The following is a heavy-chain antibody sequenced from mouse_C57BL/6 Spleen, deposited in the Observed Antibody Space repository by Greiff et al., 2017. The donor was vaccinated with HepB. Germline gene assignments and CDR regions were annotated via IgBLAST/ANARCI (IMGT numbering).Heavy chain of an antibody. Sequence: VHVKQSGAELVRPGASVKLSCTASGFNIKDYYMHWVKQRPEQGLEWIGRIDPEDGDTEYAPKFQGKATMTADTSSNTAYLQLSSLTSEDTAVYYCTCYGKVAYWGQGTLVTVSA. CDR3: TCYGKVAY. V-gene: IGHV14-1*01. D-gene: IGHD2-1*01. J-gene: IGHJ3*01. CDR1: GFNIKDYY. CDR2: IDPEDGDT.